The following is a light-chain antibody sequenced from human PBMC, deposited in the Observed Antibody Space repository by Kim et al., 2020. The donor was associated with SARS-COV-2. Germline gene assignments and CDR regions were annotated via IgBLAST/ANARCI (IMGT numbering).Light chain of an antibody. Sequence: QSVLTQPPSVSGAPGQRVSISCTGSSSNIGAGYDVHWYHQVTGSAPKLLIYDNNNRPSGVPDRLSGSKSGTSASLAITGLQAEDEADYYCQSYDSSLRAWVFGGGTKLTV. V-gene: IGLV1-40*01. CDR2: DNN. J-gene: IGLJ3*02. CDR3: QSYDSSLRAWV. CDR1: SSNIGAGYD.